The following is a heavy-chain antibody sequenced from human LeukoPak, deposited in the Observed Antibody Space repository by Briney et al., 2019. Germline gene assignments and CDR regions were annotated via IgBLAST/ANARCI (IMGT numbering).Heavy chain of an antibody. Sequence: GGSLRLSCAASGFTFSSYAMSWVRQAPGKGLEWVSAISGSGGSTYYADSVKGRFTISRDNAKNSLYLQMNSLRAEDTAVYYCASGGSSTTVVSYFDYWGQGTLVTVSS. V-gene: IGHV3-23*01. CDR2: ISGSGGST. CDR1: GFTFSSYA. J-gene: IGHJ4*02. D-gene: IGHD4-23*01. CDR3: ASGGSSTTVVSYFDY.